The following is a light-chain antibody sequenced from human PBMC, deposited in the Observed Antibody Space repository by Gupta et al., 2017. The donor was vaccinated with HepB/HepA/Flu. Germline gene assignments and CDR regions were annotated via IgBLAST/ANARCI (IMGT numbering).Light chain of an antibody. CDR3: QKYNGAPYT. CDR1: QGINNY. J-gene: IGKJ2*01. Sequence: DIQMTQSPSSLSASVGDRVTINCRASQGINNYLAWYQQKPGEVPKVLIYGASTLHSGVSSRFSGSGSGTDFALTINSLQPEDVATYYCQKYNGAPYTFGQGTKLEIK. CDR2: GAS. V-gene: IGKV1-27*01.